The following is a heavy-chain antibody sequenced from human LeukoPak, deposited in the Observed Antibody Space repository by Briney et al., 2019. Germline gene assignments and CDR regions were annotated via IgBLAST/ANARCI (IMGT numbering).Heavy chain of an antibody. J-gene: IGHJ4*02. D-gene: IGHD1-26*01. CDR3: AKGVGSTGSYFDY. CDR1: GFTFSSYG. V-gene: IGHV3-30*18. Sequence: GSLRLSCAASGFTFSSYGIHWVRQAPGKGLEWVAVISYDGSTIYYADSVKGRFTISRDNSKDTLYLQINSLRADDTAVYYCAKGVGSTGSYFDYWGQGTLVTVSS. CDR2: ISYDGSTI.